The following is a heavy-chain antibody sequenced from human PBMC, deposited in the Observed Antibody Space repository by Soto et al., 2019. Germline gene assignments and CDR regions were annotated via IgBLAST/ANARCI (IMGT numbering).Heavy chain of an antibody. J-gene: IGHJ6*02. Sequence: PGGSLRLSCAASGFTFSSYSMNWVRQAPGKGLEWVSYISSSSSTIYYADSVKGRFTISRDNSKNTLYLQMNSLRAEDTAVYYCARGYYYDSSGSLYGMDVWGQGTTVTVSS. D-gene: IGHD3-22*01. V-gene: IGHV3-48*01. CDR3: ARGYYYDSSGSLYGMDV. CDR2: ISSSSSTI. CDR1: GFTFSSYS.